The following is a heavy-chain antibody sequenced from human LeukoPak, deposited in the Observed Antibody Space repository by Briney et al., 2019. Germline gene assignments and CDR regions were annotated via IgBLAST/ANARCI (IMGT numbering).Heavy chain of an antibody. J-gene: IGHJ4*02. CDR2: IIPIFGTA. CDR3: TRETSSRYFDY. Sequence: SVKVSCKASGGTFSSYAISWVRQAPGQGLEWMGGIIPIFGTANYAQKFQGRVTITTDESTGTAYMELSSLRSEDTAVYYCTRETSSRYFDYWGQGTLVTVSS. V-gene: IGHV1-69*05. CDR1: GGTFSSYA.